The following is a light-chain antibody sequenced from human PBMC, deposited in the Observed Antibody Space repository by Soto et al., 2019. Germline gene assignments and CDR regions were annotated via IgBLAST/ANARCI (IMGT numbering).Light chain of an antibody. CDR1: QRVSSY. Sequence: EIVLTQSPATLSLSPGERATLSCRASQRVSSYLAWYQQKPGQAPRLLVYDASNRATGIPPRFSGRGSGTDFTLTISSLEPEDFAVYYCQQRSNLPPTFGPGTKVDIK. V-gene: IGKV3-11*01. CDR2: DAS. CDR3: QQRSNLPPT. J-gene: IGKJ3*01.